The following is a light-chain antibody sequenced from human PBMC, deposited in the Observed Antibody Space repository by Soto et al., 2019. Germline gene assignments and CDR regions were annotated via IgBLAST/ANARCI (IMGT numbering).Light chain of an antibody. J-gene: IGLJ1*01. CDR1: SSNIGAGYD. Sequence: SVLTQPPSVSGAPGQRVTISCTGGSSNIGAGYDVHWYQQLPGTAPKLLIYGNSNRPSGVPDRFSGSKSGTSASLAITGLQAEDEADYYCQSYDSSLSDLYVFGTGTKVTVL. CDR3: QSYDSSLSDLYV. V-gene: IGLV1-40*01. CDR2: GNS.